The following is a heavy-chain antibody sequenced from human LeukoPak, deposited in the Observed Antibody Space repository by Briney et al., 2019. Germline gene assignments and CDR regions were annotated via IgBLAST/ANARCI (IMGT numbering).Heavy chain of an antibody. V-gene: IGHV1-2*02. CDR2: INPNSGGT. Sequence: VSVKVSCKASGYTFTGYYMHWVRQAPGQGLEWMGWINPNSGGTNYAQKFQGRVTMTRDTSISTAYMELSRLRSDDTAVYYCARDVGRIAARVRNWFDPWGQGTLVTVSS. CDR1: GYTFTGYY. J-gene: IGHJ5*02. D-gene: IGHD6-6*01. CDR3: ARDVGRIAARVRNWFDP.